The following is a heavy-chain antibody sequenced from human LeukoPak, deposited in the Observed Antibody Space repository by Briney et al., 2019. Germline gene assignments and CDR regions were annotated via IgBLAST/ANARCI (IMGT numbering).Heavy chain of an antibody. J-gene: IGHJ1*01. Sequence: GGSLRLSCAASGFTFSSYWMTWGRQAPGKGLEWVANIRQDGSEKNYVDSVKGRFTISRDNAKNSLYLQMSSLRVEDTAVYFCMRQNRAYFFGHWGQGTLVTVSS. CDR2: IRQDGSEK. CDR3: MRQNRAYFFGH. D-gene: IGHD3-3*01. V-gene: IGHV3-7*01. CDR1: GFTFSSYW.